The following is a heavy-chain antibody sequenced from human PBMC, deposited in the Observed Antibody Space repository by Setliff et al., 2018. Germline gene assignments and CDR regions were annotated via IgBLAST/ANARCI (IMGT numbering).Heavy chain of an antibody. D-gene: IGHD3-16*01. CDR3: ARELRSPYWHLDS. V-gene: IGHV1-69*13. CDR1: GGAFSNYG. J-gene: IGHJ5*01. Sequence: SVKVSCKVSGGAFSNYGLTWVRQAPGQGLEWMGRIIPVFGTAKYSQEFQGRVTISADESTSTGYMELRSLRSDDTAVYYCARELRSPYWHLDSWGQGTQVTVSS. CDR2: IIPVFGTA.